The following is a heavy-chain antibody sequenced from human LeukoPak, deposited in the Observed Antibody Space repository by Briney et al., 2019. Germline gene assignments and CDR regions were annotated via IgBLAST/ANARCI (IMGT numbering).Heavy chain of an antibody. CDR1: GFTFSSYA. D-gene: IGHD3-9*01. Sequence: GGSLRLSCAASGFTFSSYAMSWVRQAPGKGLEWVSAISGSDGSTYYADSVKGRFTISRDNSKNTLYLQMNSLRAEDTAVYYCAKASPASNYDILTGYYTFDYWGQGTLVTVSS. V-gene: IGHV3-23*01. CDR2: ISGSDGST. J-gene: IGHJ4*02. CDR3: AKASPASNYDILTGYYTFDY.